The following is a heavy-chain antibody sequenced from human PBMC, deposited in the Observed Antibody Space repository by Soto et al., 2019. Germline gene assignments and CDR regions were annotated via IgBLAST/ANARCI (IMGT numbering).Heavy chain of an antibody. CDR1: EFTFSNYG. V-gene: IGHV3-23*01. J-gene: IGHJ6*02. CDR2: ISASGSST. Sequence: EVQLLESGGGLVQPGGSLTLSCAASEFTFSNYGMSWVRQAPGKGLEWVSAISASGSSTDYADSVKDRFTISRDNSKNTLYLQMSSLRADDTAVYFCAKGIVVGYYYGMDVWGRGTTVTVSS. CDR3: AKGIVVGYYYGMDV. D-gene: IGHD3-22*01.